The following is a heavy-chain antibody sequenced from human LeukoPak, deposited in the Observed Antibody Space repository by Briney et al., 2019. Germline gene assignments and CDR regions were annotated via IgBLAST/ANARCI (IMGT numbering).Heavy chain of an antibody. V-gene: IGHV1-18*01. CDR1: GGTFSSYA. Sequence: GASVKVSCKASGGTFSSYAISWVRQAPGQGLEWMGWISAYNGNTNYAQKLQGRVTMTTDTSTRTAYMELRSLRSDDTAVYYCARDLGGDRDYWGQGTLVTVSS. J-gene: IGHJ4*02. CDR2: ISAYNGNT. CDR3: ARDLGGDRDY. D-gene: IGHD2-21*02.